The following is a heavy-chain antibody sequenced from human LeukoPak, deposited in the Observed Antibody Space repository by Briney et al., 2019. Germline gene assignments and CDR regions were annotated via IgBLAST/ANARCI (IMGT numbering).Heavy chain of an antibody. J-gene: IGHJ4*02. CDR1: GGTFSSYA. Sequence: SVKVSCKASGGTFSSYAISWVRQAPGQGLEWMGGIIPISGTANYAQKFQGRVTITTDESTSTAYMELSSLRSEDTAVYYCARDVAYSSSSPEDDYWGQGTLVTVSS. CDR2: IIPISGTA. CDR3: ARDVAYSSSSPEDDY. D-gene: IGHD6-6*01. V-gene: IGHV1-69*05.